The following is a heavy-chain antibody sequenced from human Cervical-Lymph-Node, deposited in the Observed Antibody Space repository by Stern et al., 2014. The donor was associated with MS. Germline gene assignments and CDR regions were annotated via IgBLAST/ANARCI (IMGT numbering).Heavy chain of an antibody. D-gene: IGHD3-16*01. CDR1: GFNFSNSG. CDR2: IYYDGSIK. V-gene: IGHV3-33*01. CDR3: HVTFGGLMGQEDY. Sequence: QVQLVQSGGGVVQPGKSLRLSCAASGFNFSNSGMHWVRQAPGKGLEWVAVIYYDGSIKYYADSVKGRFTISRDNPKNTLYLQMRSLRVEDTATYYCHVTFGGLMGQEDYWGQGCLVTVSS. J-gene: IGHJ4*02.